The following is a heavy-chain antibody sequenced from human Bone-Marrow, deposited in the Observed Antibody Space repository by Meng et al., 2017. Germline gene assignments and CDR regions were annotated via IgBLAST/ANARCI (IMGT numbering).Heavy chain of an antibody. J-gene: IGHJ4*02. D-gene: IGHD6-13*01. Sequence: QGRGVQSGAEGKKPGASVKVSCKASGYTFPDYWLHWVRRAPGQGLEWMGRINPKSGDTHYAQRFQGRVTMTGDTSISTAYMELSGLRSDDTAMYYCARDEDISAAGKLFGDYWGQGTLVTVSS. CDR2: INPKSGDT. CDR3: ARDEDISAAGKLFGDY. CDR1: GYTFPDYW. V-gene: IGHV1-2*06.